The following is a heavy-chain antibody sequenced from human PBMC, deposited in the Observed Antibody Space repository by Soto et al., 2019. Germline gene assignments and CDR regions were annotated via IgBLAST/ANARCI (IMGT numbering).Heavy chain of an antibody. CDR3: ARGVRSSSWQNYYYYYGMDV. D-gene: IGHD6-13*01. V-gene: IGHV3-74*01. CDR2: INSDGSST. CDR1: GFTFSSYW. J-gene: IGHJ6*02. Sequence: GGSLRLSCAASGFTFSSYWMHWVRQAPGKGLVWVSRINSDGSSTSYADSVKGRFTISRDNAKNTLYLQMNSLRAEDTAVYYCARGVRSSSWQNYYYYYGMDVWGQGTTVTVSS.